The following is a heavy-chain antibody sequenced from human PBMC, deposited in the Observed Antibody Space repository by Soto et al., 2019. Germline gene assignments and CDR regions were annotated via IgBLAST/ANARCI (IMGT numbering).Heavy chain of an antibody. Sequence: ASETLSLTCVVSNFSISGGYYLGWIRQSPGKGLEWIASIYRSGTTSYNPSLKSRVTISVDPSKNQFSLMLTAVTAADTAVYYCARTHSGSYYSVFNYWGRGSLVTVSS. D-gene: IGHD1-26*01. J-gene: IGHJ4*02. CDR2: IYRSGTT. CDR3: ARTHSGSYYSVFNY. CDR1: NFSISGGYY. V-gene: IGHV4-38-2*01.